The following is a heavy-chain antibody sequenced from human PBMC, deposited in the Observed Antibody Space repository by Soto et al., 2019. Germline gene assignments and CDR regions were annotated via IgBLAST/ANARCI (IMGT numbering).Heavy chain of an antibody. CDR1: GGSFSGYY. D-gene: IGHD6-13*01. Sequence: SETLSLTCAVYGGSFSGYYWSWIRQPPGKGLEWNGEINHSGSTNYNPSLKSRVTISVDTSKNQFSQKLSSVNAAVTDVYYCAKGSPIAAACSDDFIMDDWGQGTTVTVSS. CDR2: INHSGST. V-gene: IGHV4-34*01. CDR3: AKGSPIAAACSDDFIMDD. J-gene: IGHJ6*02.